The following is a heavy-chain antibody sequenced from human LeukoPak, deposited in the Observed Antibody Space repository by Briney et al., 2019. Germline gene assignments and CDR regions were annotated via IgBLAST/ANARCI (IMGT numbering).Heavy chain of an antibody. Sequence: SETLSLTCTVSGGSVSVQYWSLVRQPPGQGLEWIGCINYSGSTSSHPSLKGRVTMSVDTSKNQFSLKLSSVTAADTAVYYCVSDKGWLQFDSWGQGTLVSVSS. CDR1: GGSVSVQY. V-gene: IGHV4-59*02. CDR2: INYSGST. D-gene: IGHD5-24*01. J-gene: IGHJ4*02. CDR3: VSDKGWLQFDS.